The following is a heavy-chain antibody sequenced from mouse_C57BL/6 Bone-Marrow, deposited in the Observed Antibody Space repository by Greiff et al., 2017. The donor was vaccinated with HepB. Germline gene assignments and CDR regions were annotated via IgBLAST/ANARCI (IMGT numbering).Heavy chain of an antibody. J-gene: IGHJ1*03. D-gene: IGHD1-1*01. CDR3: ARHLYYYGSSYWYFDV. V-gene: IGHV1-69*01. CDR1: GYTFTSYW. CDR2: IDPSDSYT. Sequence: VQLQQPGAELVMPGASVKLSCKASGYTFTSYWMHWVKQRPGQGLEWIGEIDPSDSYTNYNQKFKGKSTLTVDKSSSTAYMQLSSLTSEDSAVYFCARHLYYYGSSYWYFDVWGTGTTVTVSS.